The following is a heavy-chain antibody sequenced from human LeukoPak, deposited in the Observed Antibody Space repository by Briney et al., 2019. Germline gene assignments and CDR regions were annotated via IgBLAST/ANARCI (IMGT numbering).Heavy chain of an antibody. CDR2: VYHSGST. Sequence: PSGTLSLTCAVSGGSISSSSWWRWRRPPPRKGLEWIGDVYHSGSTNYNPSLKSRVTMSVDTSKHQFSLNLRYVTAADTAVYYCARAGPVPPSDGGPIADYWGQGTLVTVSS. V-gene: IGHV4-4*02. D-gene: IGHD3-10*01. CDR3: ARAGPVPPSDGGPIADY. CDR1: GGSISSSSW. J-gene: IGHJ4*02.